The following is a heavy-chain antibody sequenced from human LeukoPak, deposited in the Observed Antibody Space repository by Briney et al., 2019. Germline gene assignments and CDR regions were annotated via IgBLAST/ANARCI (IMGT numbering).Heavy chain of an antibody. V-gene: IGHV3-21*01. Sequence: PGGSLRLSCAASGFTFSSSTMNWVRWAPGKGLEWVSSISSGSDYIYYADSVKGRFTISRDNPKNSLYLQMNSLRAEDTAVYYCVRIPNSANFPNWFDPWGQGTLVTVSS. CDR2: ISSGSDYI. J-gene: IGHJ5*02. D-gene: IGHD4/OR15-4a*01. CDR3: VRIPNSANFPNWFDP. CDR1: GFTFSSST.